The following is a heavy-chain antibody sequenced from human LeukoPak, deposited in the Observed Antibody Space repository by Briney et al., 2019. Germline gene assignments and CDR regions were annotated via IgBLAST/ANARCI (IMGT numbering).Heavy chain of an antibody. J-gene: IGHJ4*02. CDR3: AKDRNYYGSGSYYNPDY. CDR2: ISYDGSNK. CDR1: GFTFSSYG. V-gene: IGHV3-30*18. D-gene: IGHD3-10*01. Sequence: GGSLRLSCAASGFTFSSYGMHWVRQAPGKGLEWVAVISYDGSNKYYADSVKGRFTISRDNSKNSLYLQMNSLRAEDTAVYYCAKDRNYYGSGSYYNPDYWGQGTLVTVSS.